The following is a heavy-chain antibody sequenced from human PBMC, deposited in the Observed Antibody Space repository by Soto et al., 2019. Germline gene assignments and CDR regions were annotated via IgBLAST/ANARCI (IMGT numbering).Heavy chain of an antibody. J-gene: IGHJ4*02. Sequence: GASVKVYFRASGYTFTVYYMHWVRQAPGQGPEWMGWINTNSGGTNYAQKFQGRVTMTRDTSISTAYMELSRLRSDDTAVYYCARHLDYCSNTICPRYFDYWGQGTLVTVYS. V-gene: IGHV1-2*02. CDR1: GYTFTVYY. CDR3: ARHLDYCSNTICPRYFDY. D-gene: IGHD2-2*01. CDR2: INTNSGGT.